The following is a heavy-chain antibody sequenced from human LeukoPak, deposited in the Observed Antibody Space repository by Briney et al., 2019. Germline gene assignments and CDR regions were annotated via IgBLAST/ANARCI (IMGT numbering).Heavy chain of an antibody. CDR1: GFTFSSYW. V-gene: IGHV3-7*01. CDR2: IRQDGSEK. CDR3: ASYCSSISCYRFDY. D-gene: IGHD2-2*02. J-gene: IGHJ4*02. Sequence: GGSLRLSCAASGFTFSSYWMSWVRQAPGRGLEWVANIRQDGSEKDYVDSVKGRFTFSRDNAKNSLYLQMNSLRAEDTAVYYCASYCSSISCYRFDYWGQGALVTVSS.